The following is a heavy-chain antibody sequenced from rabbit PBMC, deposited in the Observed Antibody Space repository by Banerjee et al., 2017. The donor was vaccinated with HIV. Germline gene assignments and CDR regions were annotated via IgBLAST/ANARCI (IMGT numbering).Heavy chain of an antibody. J-gene: IGHJ6*01. CDR1: GFSFSSSYW. CDR3: ARIFDGGSTYPLDL. D-gene: IGHD8-1*01. CDR2: IYAGSGGST. Sequence: QEQLEESGGDLVKPEGSLTLTCTASGFSFSSSYWICWVRQAPGKGLEWIACIYAGSGGSTYYANWAKGRFTISKTLSTTVTLQMTSLTAADTATYFCARIFDGGSTYPLDLWGPGTLVTVS. V-gene: IGHV1S45*01.